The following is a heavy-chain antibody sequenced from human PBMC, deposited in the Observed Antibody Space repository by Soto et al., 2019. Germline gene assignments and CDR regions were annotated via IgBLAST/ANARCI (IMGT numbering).Heavy chain of an antibody. Sequence: GGSLRLSCSASGFTFSSYAMHWVRQAPGKGLEYVSAISSNGGSTYYADSVKGRFTISRDNSKNTLYLQMSSLRAEDTAVYYCVKGDVDTAHLLVYWGQGTLVTVYS. D-gene: IGHD5-18*01. V-gene: IGHV3-64D*06. J-gene: IGHJ4*02. CDR1: GFTFSSYA. CDR2: ISSNGGST. CDR3: VKGDVDTAHLLVY.